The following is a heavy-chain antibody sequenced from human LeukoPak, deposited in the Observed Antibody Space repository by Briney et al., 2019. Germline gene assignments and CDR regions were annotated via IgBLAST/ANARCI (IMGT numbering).Heavy chain of an antibody. D-gene: IGHD3-22*01. Sequence: GGSLRLSCAASGFTFSSYAMSWVRQAPGKGLEWVSAISGSGGSTYYADSVKGRFTISRDNSKNTLYLQMNSLRAEDTAVYYCAKVGGDGYYYDSSGYPDYWGQGTLVTVSS. CDR2: ISGSGGST. CDR1: GFTFSSYA. V-gene: IGHV3-23*01. J-gene: IGHJ4*02. CDR3: AKVGGDGYYYDSSGYPDY.